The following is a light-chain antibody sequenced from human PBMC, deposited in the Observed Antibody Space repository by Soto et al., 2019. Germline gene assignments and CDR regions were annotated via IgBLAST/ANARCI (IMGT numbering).Light chain of an antibody. V-gene: IGKV1-9*01. CDR1: QNLENY. CDR3: QQYNSYLIT. J-gene: IGKJ5*01. Sequence: DIQLTQSPSFLSPYLGDRVTLTCRASQNLENYLAWYQQKPGKAPKLLIYDASSLESGVPSRFSGSGSGTEFTLTISSLQPDDFATYYCQQYNSYLITFGQGTRLEIK. CDR2: DAS.